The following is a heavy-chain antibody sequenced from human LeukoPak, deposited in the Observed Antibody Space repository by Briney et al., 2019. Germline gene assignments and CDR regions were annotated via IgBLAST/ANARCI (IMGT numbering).Heavy chain of an antibody. CDR1: GGPVSGYF. CDR2: IHNSGTT. D-gene: IGHD3-10*01. V-gene: IGHV4-34*01. CDR3: ARRYYYNLGSFPFDF. J-gene: IGHJ4*02. Sequence: SETLSLTCAVSGGPVSGYFWSWIRQSSGKGLEWIGEIHNSGTTNYNPSLNSRVTISEDTSKNQFYLNLSSVTAADTAVYYCARRYYYNLGSFPFDFWGQGTLVTVSS.